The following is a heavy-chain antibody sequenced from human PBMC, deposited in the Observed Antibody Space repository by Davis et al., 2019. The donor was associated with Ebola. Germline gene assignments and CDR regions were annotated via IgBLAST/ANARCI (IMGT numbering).Heavy chain of an antibody. CDR2: INTNTGSP. V-gene: IGHV7-4-1*01. Sequence: AASVKVSCKASGDITNKYAMSWVRQAPGQGFEWMGWINTNTGSPTYVQGFTGRFVFSLDTSVNTAYLQIDSLKGEDTAVYYCGTGGAHYYILDVWGQGTTVTVSS. J-gene: IGHJ6*02. CDR1: GDITNKYA. D-gene: IGHD2-8*02. CDR3: GTGGAHYYILDV.